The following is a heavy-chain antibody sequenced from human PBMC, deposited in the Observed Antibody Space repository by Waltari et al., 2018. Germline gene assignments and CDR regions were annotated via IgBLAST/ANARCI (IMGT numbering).Heavy chain of an antibody. J-gene: IGHJ4*02. CDR2: ISYDGSNK. Sequence: QVQLVESGGGVVQPGRSLSLSCAASGFTFSSYAMHWVRQAPGKGLEWVAVISYDGSNKYYADSVKGRFTISRDNSKNTLYLQMNSLRAEDTAVYYCARGERFNYFDYWGQGTLVTVSS. V-gene: IGHV3-30*01. CDR1: GFTFSSYA. D-gene: IGHD3-10*01. CDR3: ARGERFNYFDY.